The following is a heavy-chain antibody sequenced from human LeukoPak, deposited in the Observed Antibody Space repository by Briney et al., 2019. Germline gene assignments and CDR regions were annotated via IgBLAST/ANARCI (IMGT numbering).Heavy chain of an antibody. CDR2: ISGDGGST. V-gene: IGHV3-43*02. CDR1: GFTFDDYA. J-gene: IGHJ4*02. Sequence: GGSLRLSCAASGFTFDDYAMHWVRQAPGKGLEWVSLISGDGGSTYYADSVKGRFTISRDNSKNSLYLQMNSLRTEGTALYYCAGLPAAAGLDYWGQGTLVTVSS. CDR3: AGLPAAAGLDY. D-gene: IGHD6-13*01.